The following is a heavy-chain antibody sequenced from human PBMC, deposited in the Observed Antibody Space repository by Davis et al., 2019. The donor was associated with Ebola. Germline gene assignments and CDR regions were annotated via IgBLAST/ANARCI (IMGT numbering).Heavy chain of an antibody. CDR2: INPITGGT. CDR1: GYRFTSYY. V-gene: IGHV1-46*01. J-gene: IGHJ3*02. D-gene: IGHD3-22*01. CDR3: AREGGSYYDSSGYVFDI. Sequence: ASVKVSCKASGYRFTSYYMHWVRQAPGQGLEWMGIINPITGGTSYAQNFQVRVNMTRETSTSTVYMELSSLRSEDTAVYYCAREGGSYYDSSGYVFDIWGQGTMVKVFS.